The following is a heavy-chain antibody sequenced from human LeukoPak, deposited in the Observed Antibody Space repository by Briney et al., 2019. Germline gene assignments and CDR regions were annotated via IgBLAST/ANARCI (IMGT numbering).Heavy chain of an antibody. CDR1: GGSISSGGYY. CDR3: ARDYRSGSGTPRVNWFDP. Sequence: PSETLSLTCTVSGGSISSGGYYWSWIRQHPGKGLEWIGYIYYSGSTYYNPSLKSRVTISVDTSKNQFSLKLSSVTAADTAVYYCARDYRSGSGTPRVNWFDPWGQGTLVTVSS. D-gene: IGHD3-10*01. CDR2: IYYSGST. V-gene: IGHV4-31*03. J-gene: IGHJ5*02.